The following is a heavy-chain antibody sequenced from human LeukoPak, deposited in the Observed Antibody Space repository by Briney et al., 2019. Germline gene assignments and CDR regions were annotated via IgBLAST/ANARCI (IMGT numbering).Heavy chain of an antibody. D-gene: IGHD5-24*01. Sequence: ASVKVSFKASGYTFTSYAMHWVRQAPGQGLEWMGWITPSGGTNYPQKFQGRVAITRDTSITTAYIDLSRLTSDDTAVYYCARDRYGDGFAHFDYWGQGALVTVS. CDR3: ARDRYGDGFAHFDY. J-gene: IGHJ4*02. V-gene: IGHV1-2*02. CDR1: GYTFTSYA. CDR2: ITPSGGT.